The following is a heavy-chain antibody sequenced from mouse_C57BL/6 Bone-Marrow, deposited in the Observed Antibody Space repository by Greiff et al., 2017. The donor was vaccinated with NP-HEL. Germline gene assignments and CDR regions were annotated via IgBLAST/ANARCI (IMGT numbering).Heavy chain of an antibody. D-gene: IGHD2-5*01. CDR2: ISSGGSYT. J-gene: IGHJ2*01. Sequence: EVMLVESGGDLVKPGGSLKLSCAASGFTFSSYGMSWVRQTPDQRLEWVATISSGGSYTYYPDSVKGRVTLSRDNAKNTLYLQMSSLKSDDTAMYYCARHYYSNYFDYWGQGTTLTVSS. CDR1: GFTFSSYG. V-gene: IGHV5-6*01. CDR3: ARHYYSNYFDY.